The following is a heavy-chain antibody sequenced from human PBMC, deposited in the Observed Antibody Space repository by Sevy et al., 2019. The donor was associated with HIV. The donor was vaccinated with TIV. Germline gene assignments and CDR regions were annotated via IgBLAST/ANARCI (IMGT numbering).Heavy chain of an antibody. CDR1: GFSFSHYG. CDR2: ISYDGNNK. Sequence: GGSLRLSCAASGFSFSHYGMHWVRQTPGKGLEWVAVISYDGNNKYYADSVKGRFTISRDKSKNTVHLQMNGLRGEDTAVYYCAKEVSSGATKDYWGQGTLVTVSS. D-gene: IGHD1-26*01. CDR3: AKEVSSGATKDY. J-gene: IGHJ4*02. V-gene: IGHV3-30*18.